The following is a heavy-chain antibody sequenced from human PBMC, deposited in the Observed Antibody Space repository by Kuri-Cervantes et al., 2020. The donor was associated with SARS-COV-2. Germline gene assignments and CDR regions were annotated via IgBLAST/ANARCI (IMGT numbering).Heavy chain of an antibody. D-gene: IGHD3-3*01. J-gene: IGHJ4*02. Sequence: GGSLRLSCAASGFTFSSYEMNWVRQAPGKGLEWVSYISSSGSTIYYADSVKGRFTISRDNAKNPLYLQMNSLRAGYTAVYYCASGFVEGGFDYWGQGTLVTVSS. CDR2: ISSSGSTI. CDR3: ASGFVEGGFDY. V-gene: IGHV3-48*03. CDR1: GFTFSSYE.